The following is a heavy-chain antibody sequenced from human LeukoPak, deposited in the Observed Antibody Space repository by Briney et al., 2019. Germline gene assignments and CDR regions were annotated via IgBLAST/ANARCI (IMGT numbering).Heavy chain of an antibody. CDR3: ARERQDTIVHSGAFDI. CDR2: IASDGSHA. Sequence: GGSPRLSCAASGFTFSTYFMHWVRQAPGKGLEWVAVIASDGSHAFYVESVKGRFTISRDNSKSTLYLQMNSLRAEDTAVYFCARERQDTIVHSGAFDIWGQGTMVAVSS. D-gene: IGHD3-10*01. J-gene: IGHJ3*02. CDR1: GFTFSTYF. V-gene: IGHV3-30-3*01.